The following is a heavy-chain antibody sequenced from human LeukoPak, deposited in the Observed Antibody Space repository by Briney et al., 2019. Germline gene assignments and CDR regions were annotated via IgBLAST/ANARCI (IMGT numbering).Heavy chain of an antibody. CDR2: IRYDESTK. V-gene: IGHV3-30*02. J-gene: IGHJ4*02. Sequence: GGSLRLSCAASGFTFSTYGMHWVRQAPGKGLEWVAFIRYDESTKFYADSVKGRFTISRDNSKTTLYLQMNSLRAEDTAVYYCAKDLPAAYFDYWGQGILVTVSS. D-gene: IGHD2-2*01. CDR3: AKDLPAAYFDY. CDR1: GFTFSTYG.